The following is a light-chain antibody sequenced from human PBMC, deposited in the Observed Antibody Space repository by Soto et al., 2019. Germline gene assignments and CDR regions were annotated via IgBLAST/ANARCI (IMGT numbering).Light chain of an antibody. J-gene: IGKJ1*01. Sequence: EILMTQSPATLSVSPGERVTFSCRASQSVSYYLAWYQQKPGQAPRLLIYDASTRATGIPVRFSGSGSGTEFTLTVGSLQSEDFGGYYCQHNKDWPGTFGQGTKVEI. CDR3: QHNKDWPGT. CDR1: QSVSYY. V-gene: IGKV3-15*01. CDR2: DAS.